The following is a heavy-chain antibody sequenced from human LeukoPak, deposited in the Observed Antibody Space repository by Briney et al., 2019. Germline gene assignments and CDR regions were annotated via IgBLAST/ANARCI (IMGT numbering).Heavy chain of an antibody. Sequence: GGSLRLSCAASGLTGSHNYVSWVRQAPGKGLEWVSAIHTSGDTCYADPVKGRFTISRDTSKNTLYLQINSLRVEDTAAYYCIVFSDSNHWGQGTLVTVSS. CDR2: IHTSGDT. D-gene: IGHD2-21*02. CDR1: GLTGSHNY. J-gene: IGHJ5*02. CDR3: IVFSDSNH. V-gene: IGHV3-53*01.